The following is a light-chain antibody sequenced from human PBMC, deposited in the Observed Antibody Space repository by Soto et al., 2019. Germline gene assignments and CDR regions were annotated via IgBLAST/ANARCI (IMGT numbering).Light chain of an antibody. J-gene: IGLJ1*01. CDR3: QTWGTGIRV. CDR2: VNSDGSH. CDR1: SGHSNYA. Sequence: QSVLTQSPSASASLGASVKLTCTLSSGHSNYAIAWHQQQPENGPRYLMKVNSDGSHRKGDGIPDRFSGSSSGAQRYLTISSLQSEDEADYYCQTWGTGIRVFGTGTKLTVL. V-gene: IGLV4-69*01.